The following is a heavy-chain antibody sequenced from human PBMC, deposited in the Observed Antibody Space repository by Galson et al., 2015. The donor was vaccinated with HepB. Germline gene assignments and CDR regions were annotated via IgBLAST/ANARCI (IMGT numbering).Heavy chain of an antibody. J-gene: IGHJ1*01. Sequence: SVKVSCKASGGTFSSYAISWVRQAPGQGLEWMGGIIPILGIANYAQKFQGRVTITADKSTSTAYMELSSLRSEDTAVYYCARSGYDYTDKNAEYFQHWGQGTLVTVSS. V-gene: IGHV1-69*10. CDR1: GGTFSSYA. D-gene: IGHD5-12*01. CDR2: IIPILGIA. CDR3: ARSGYDYTDKNAEYFQH.